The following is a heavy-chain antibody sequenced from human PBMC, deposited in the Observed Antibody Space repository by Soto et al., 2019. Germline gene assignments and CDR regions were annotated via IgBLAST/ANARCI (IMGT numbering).Heavy chain of an antibody. CDR2: ISAYNGNT. CDR1: GYTFTSYG. V-gene: IGHV1-18*03. CDR3: ARDVDGYYDSSGYPYFDY. Sequence: EASVKVSCKASGYTFTSYGISWVRQAPGQGLEWMGWISAYNGNTNYAQKLQGRVTMTTDTSTSTAYMELRSLRSDDMAVYYCARDVDGYYDSSGYPYFDYWGQGTLVTVSS. D-gene: IGHD3-22*01. J-gene: IGHJ4*02.